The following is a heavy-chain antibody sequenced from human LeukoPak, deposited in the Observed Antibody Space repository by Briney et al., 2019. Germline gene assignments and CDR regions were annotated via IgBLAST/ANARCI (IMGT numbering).Heavy chain of an antibody. J-gene: IGHJ5*02. Sequence: SETLSLTCATYGGSFSGYYWSWIRQPPGKGLEWIGEINHSGSTNYNPSLKSRVTTSVDTSKNQFSLKLSSVTAADTAVYYCARMVYYDFWSGYYTGIFAGWSDPWGQGTLVTVSS. CDR3: ARMVYYDFWSGYYTGIFAGWSDP. V-gene: IGHV4-34*01. CDR1: GGSFSGYY. CDR2: INHSGST. D-gene: IGHD3-3*01.